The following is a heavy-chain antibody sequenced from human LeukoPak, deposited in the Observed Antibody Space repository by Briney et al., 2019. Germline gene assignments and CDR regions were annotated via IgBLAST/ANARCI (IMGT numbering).Heavy chain of an antibody. Sequence: PSETLSLTCTVSGGSISSYYWSWIRQPPGKGLEWIGYFQYRGNNNYNPSLKSRVSISVDTSKNQFSLKLSSVTAADTAVYYCARAYCTETTCRGYFQHWGQGTLVTVSS. CDR1: GGSISSYY. CDR2: FQYRGNN. J-gene: IGHJ1*01. V-gene: IGHV4-59*01. CDR3: ARAYCTETTCRGYFQH. D-gene: IGHD2-8*02.